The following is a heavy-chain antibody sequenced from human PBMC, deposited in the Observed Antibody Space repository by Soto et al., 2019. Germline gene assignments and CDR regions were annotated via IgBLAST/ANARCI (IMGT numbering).Heavy chain of an antibody. Sequence: PSETLSLTCSVSGGSIRDYFWTWIRQSPGRGLDWIGYISSSGTVKYNSSLKSRVTISLDRSRNQFSLKLSSVTAADTAVYFCARDRRLELPGNYYYYGMDVWGKGTTVT. CDR3: ARDRRLELPGNYYYYGMDV. V-gene: IGHV4-59*01. J-gene: IGHJ6*04. CDR1: GGSIRDYF. D-gene: IGHD1-7*01. CDR2: ISSSGTV.